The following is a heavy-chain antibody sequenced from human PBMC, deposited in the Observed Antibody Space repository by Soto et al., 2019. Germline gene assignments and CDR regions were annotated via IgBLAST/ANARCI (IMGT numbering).Heavy chain of an antibody. CDR2: INHSGST. V-gene: IGHV4-34*01. Sequence: SETLSLTCAVYGGSFSGYYWSWIRQPPGKGLEWIGEINHSGSTNYNPSLKSRVTISVDTSKNQFSLKLSSVTAADTAVYYCARPSGPIVPAARRPYYMDVWGKGTTVTVSS. CDR1: GGSFSGYY. J-gene: IGHJ6*03. D-gene: IGHD2-2*01. CDR3: ARPSGPIVPAARRPYYMDV.